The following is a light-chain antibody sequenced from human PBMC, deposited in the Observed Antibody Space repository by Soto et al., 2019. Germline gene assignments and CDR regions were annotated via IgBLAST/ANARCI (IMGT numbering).Light chain of an antibody. CDR2: DAS. V-gene: IGKV3-15*01. Sequence: EIVVTQSPATLSVSPGERATLSCRASQSVSSNLAWYQQKPGQAPRLLIYDASTRATGVPARFSGSGSGTEFTLTISSLQSEDFAVHYCQQYHNWPPTFGQGTKVDIK. J-gene: IGKJ1*01. CDR3: QQYHNWPPT. CDR1: QSVSSN.